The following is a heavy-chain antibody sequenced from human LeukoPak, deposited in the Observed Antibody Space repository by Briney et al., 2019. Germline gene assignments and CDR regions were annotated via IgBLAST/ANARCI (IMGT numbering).Heavy chain of an antibody. D-gene: IGHD2-15*01. CDR1: GGSIRSSSYY. J-gene: IGHJ4*02. Sequence: SETLSLTCTVSGGSIRSSSYYWGWIRQPPGKGLEWIGSIDYSGSTYYNPSLKSRVTISVDTSKNQFTLKLSSVTAADTAVYYCARTIAGGYCSGGSCFYDYWGQGTLVTVSS. CDR3: ARTIAGGYCSGGSCFYDY. CDR2: IDYSGST. V-gene: IGHV4-39*01.